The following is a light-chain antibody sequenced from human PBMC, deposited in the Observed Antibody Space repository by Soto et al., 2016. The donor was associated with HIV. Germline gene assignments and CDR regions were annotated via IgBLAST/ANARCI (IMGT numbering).Light chain of an antibody. CDR1: QSLVHSDGNIY. V-gene: IGKV2-30*02. CDR2: KFS. J-gene: IGKJ5*01. CDR3: MQGTHWPPIT. Sequence: DVVMTQSPLSPPVTLGQPASISCRSSQSLVHSDGNIYLNWFQQRPGQSPRRLIYKFSNRDSGVPDRFSGSGSGTNFTLKISRVEAEDVGVYYCMQGTHWPPITFGQGTRLEIK.